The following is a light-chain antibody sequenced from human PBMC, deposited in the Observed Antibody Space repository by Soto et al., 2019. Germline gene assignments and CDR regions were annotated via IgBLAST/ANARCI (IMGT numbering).Light chain of an antibody. Sequence: DIQMTQSPSSLSASVGDRVTITCQASEDITNYLNWYQQKPGKVHKLLIYDASNLEVGVPSRFSGSGSGTDFTFTISSLQPEDIATYYCQQYDSLPYTFGQGTKLEIK. CDR1: EDITNY. CDR3: QQYDSLPYT. CDR2: DAS. J-gene: IGKJ2*01. V-gene: IGKV1-33*01.